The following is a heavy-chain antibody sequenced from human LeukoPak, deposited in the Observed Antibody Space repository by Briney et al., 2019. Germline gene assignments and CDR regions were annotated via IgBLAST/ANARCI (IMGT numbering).Heavy chain of an antibody. V-gene: IGHV3-66*02. Sequence: GGSLRLSWAASGFTVSSYGMGWVRQAPRKGPELVSLVYIDGATRYADSVQGRFTISRDNSKNTVYLQMNNLRVEDTAVYHCVRDRAEGRAWVEFDPWGQGILVTVSS. CDR2: VYIDGAT. CDR1: GFTVSSYG. J-gene: IGHJ5*02. CDR3: VRDRAEGRAWVEFDP.